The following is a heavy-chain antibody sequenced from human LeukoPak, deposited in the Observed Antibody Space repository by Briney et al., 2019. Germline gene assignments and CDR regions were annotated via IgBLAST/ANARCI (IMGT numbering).Heavy chain of an antibody. J-gene: IGHJ3*02. CDR1: GFTLSKHW. V-gene: IGHV3-7*03. Sequence: GGSLRLSCAASGFTLSKHWMTWVRQAPGKGLECVAIIKQDGSEKYYVNSVKGRFTISRDDSKNTLFLQMSSLRAEDTAMYYCAKDSFSHNGIFDAFDIWGQGTMVTVSS. CDR2: IKQDGSEK. CDR3: AKDSFSHNGIFDAFDI. D-gene: IGHD2-8*01.